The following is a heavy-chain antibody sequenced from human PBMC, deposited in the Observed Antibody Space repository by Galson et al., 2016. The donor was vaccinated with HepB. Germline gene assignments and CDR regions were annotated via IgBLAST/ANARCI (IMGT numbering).Heavy chain of an antibody. D-gene: IGHD3-10*01. J-gene: IGHJ3*02. CDR3: ARDGDHDVFDI. CDR1: GYIFTSYA. Sequence: SVKVSCKATGYIFTSYAIAWVRQAPGQGLEWMGWISGYTGDTNYAQNFKDRVTMTTDTPTYTAYMEVRNLRSDDTATYYCARDGDHDVFDIWGQGTMVSVS. V-gene: IGHV1-18*01. CDR2: ISGYTGDT.